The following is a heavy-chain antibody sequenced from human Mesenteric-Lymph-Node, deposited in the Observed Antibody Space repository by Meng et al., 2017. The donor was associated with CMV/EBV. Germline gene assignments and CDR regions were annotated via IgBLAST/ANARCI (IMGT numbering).Heavy chain of an antibody. CDR1: GFTFSSYS. D-gene: IGHD5-24*01. Sequence: GESLKISCTGSGFTFSSYSMNWVRQAPGKGLVWVSCINLDGSSTTYADSVKGRFTISRDNVKNTLYLQMNSLRAEDRAVYYCARGSMATPDYWGQGTLVTVSS. CDR2: INLDGSST. V-gene: IGHV3-74*01. J-gene: IGHJ4*02. CDR3: ARGSMATPDY.